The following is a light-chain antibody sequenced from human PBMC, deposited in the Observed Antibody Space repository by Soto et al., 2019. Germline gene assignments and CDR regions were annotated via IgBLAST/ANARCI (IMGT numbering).Light chain of an antibody. CDR3: QNYGSAAWT. CDR1: QGISTY. Sequence: DIQMTQSPSSLSASVGDRVTITCRASQGISTYLAWHQQKPGKVPKLPIYTASTLHSGVPSRFSGSGSGTDFNLTIRGLEHADAATYYCQNYGSAAWTFGQGTKVETK. V-gene: IGKV1-27*01. J-gene: IGKJ1*01. CDR2: TAS.